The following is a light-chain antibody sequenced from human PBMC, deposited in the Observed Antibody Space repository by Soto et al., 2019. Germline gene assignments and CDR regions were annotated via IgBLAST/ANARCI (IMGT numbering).Light chain of an antibody. CDR2: DAS. CDR3: QQRSNWPLT. Sequence: EIVLTQSPATLSLSPAERATLSCRASQSVSSYLDWYQQKPGQAPRLLIYDASNTATGIPARFSGSGSGTDFTLTISRLEPEDFAVYYCQQRSNWPLTFGGGTKVEIK. V-gene: IGKV3-11*01. CDR1: QSVSSY. J-gene: IGKJ4*01.